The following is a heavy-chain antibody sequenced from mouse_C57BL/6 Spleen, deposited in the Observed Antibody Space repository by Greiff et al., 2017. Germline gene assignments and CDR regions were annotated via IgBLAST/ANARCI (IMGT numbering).Heavy chain of an antibody. J-gene: IGHJ2*01. CDR3: ASYPLDDYDYFDD. CDR2: IRNKANGYTT. CDR1: GFTFTDYY. Sequence: EVKLVESGGGLVQPGGSLSLSCAASGFTFTDYYMSWVRQPPGKALEWLGFIRNKANGYTTEYSASVTGRFTISRDNSQSILYLQMNALRAEDSATYYCASYPLDDYDYFDDWGQGTTLTVSS. V-gene: IGHV7-3*01. D-gene: IGHD2-4*01.